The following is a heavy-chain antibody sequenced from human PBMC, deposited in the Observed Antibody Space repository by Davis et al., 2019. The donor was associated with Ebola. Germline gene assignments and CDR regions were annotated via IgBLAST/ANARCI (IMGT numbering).Heavy chain of an antibody. D-gene: IGHD5-24*01. CDR3: ARDFETLASDNSGSDYYGLDV. CDR1: GYTFTDYG. CDR2: INTDNRHT. V-gene: IGHV7-4-1*02. J-gene: IGHJ6*02. Sequence: ASVKVSCKASGYTFTDYGMNWVRQAPGQGLQWMGRINTDNRHTSYAQAFKGRFVFSLDTSASTTFLHISDLQADDTAMYYCARDFETLASDNSGSDYYGLDVWGQGTTVTVSS.